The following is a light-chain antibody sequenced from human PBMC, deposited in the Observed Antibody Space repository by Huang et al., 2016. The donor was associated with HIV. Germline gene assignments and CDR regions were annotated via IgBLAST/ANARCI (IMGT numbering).Light chain of an antibody. CDR2: STS. Sequence: DIQMTQSPSSLSAFVGDTVTITCRASQGIRNSVAWYQQKPGTAPKLLLYSTSSLESWVPSRFRVGGSGTDYTLTINSLQPDDFATYYCQQYYTSPTFGQGSKVEIK. V-gene: IGKV1-NL1*01. J-gene: IGKJ1*01. CDR3: QQYYTSPT. CDR1: QGIRNS.